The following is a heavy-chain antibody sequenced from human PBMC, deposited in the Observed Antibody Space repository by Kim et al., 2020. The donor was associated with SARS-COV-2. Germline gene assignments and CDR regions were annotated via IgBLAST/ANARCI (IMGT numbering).Heavy chain of an antibody. V-gene: IGHV4-31*03. CDR3: ARINYDFWSGYYLPGYGMDV. CDR1: GGSISSGGYY. J-gene: IGHJ6*02. Sequence: SETLSLTCTVSGGSISSGGYYWSWIRQHPGKGLEWIGYIYYSGSTYYNPSLKSRVTISVDTSKNQFSLKLSSVTAADTAVYYCARINYDFWSGYYLPGYGMDVWGQGTTVTVSS. D-gene: IGHD3-3*01. CDR2: IYYSGST.